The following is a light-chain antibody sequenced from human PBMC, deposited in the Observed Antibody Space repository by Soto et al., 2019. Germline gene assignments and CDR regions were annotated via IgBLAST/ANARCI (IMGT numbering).Light chain of an antibody. J-gene: IGKJ2*01. CDR1: QNIDYY. CDR2: KAS. CDR3: QHHNDYLYT. V-gene: IGKV1-5*03. Sequence: DVQMTQSPPTLSASVGDTVTITCRASQNIDYYLAWYQQKPGKAPKLLIYKASSLESGVPSRFSGSGFGTEFTLTISSLQPDDFATYFCQHHNDYLYTFGQGTELEIK.